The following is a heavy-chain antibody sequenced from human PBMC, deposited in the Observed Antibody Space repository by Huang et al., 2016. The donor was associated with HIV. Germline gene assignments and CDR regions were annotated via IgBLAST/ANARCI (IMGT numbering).Heavy chain of an antibody. Sequence: QVQLVESGGGVVQPGRSLRISCAASGFTFSSYGMHWVRQAPGKGLEWVAVITHEGKTKYYADSVKGRFSISRDNSKTTVYLQLNSLRVEDTAVYYCAKGGSAAAVLDFWGQGTLVTVSS. CDR3: AKGGSAAAVLDF. V-gene: IGHV3-30*18. D-gene: IGHD6-13*01. CDR2: ITHEGKTK. CDR1: GFTFSSYG. J-gene: IGHJ4*02.